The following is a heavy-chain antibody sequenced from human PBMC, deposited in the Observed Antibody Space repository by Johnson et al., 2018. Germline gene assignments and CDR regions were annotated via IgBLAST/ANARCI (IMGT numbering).Heavy chain of an antibody. Sequence: QVQLQESGGGVVQPGRSLRLSCAASGFTFSSYGMHWVRQAPGKGLEWVAVIWYDGSNKYYADSVKGRFTISRDNSKNTLYLQMNSRRAEDTAGYYCARYCGGDCDGPTRSHYYYYGMDVWGQGTTVTVSS. J-gene: IGHJ6*02. CDR3: ARYCGGDCDGPTRSHYYYYGMDV. CDR1: GFTFSSYG. CDR2: IWYDGSNK. V-gene: IGHV3-33*01. D-gene: IGHD2-21*02.